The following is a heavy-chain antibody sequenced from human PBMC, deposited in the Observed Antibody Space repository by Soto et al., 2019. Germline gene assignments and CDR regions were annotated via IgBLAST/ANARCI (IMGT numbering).Heavy chain of an antibody. D-gene: IGHD6-6*01. Sequence: EVQLVESGGGLVKPGGSLRVSCAASEITFSNAWMTWVRQAPGKGLEWVGRIKSKIDGGTTDYGVPVKGRFTISRDDSKNTLYLQMNSLKTEDTAVYYCTTGRYSSSLYFDSWGQGTLVTVSS. CDR3: TTGRYSSSLYFDS. J-gene: IGHJ4*02. CDR1: EITFSNAW. V-gene: IGHV3-15*01. CDR2: IKSKIDGGTT.